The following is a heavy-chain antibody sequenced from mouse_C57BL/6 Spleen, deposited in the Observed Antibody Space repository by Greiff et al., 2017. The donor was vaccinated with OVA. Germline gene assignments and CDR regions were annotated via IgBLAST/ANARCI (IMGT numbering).Heavy chain of an antibody. D-gene: IGHD3-3*01. CDR3: ARQGGYWYFDV. J-gene: IGHJ1*03. Sequence: VQLQQPGAELVRPGSSVKLSCKASGYTFTSYWMHWVKQRPIQGLEWIGNIDPSDSETHYNQKFKDKATLTVDKSSSTAYMQLSSLTSEDSAVYYCARQGGYWYFDVWGTGTTVTVSS. V-gene: IGHV1-52*01. CDR1: GYTFTSYW. CDR2: IDPSDSET.